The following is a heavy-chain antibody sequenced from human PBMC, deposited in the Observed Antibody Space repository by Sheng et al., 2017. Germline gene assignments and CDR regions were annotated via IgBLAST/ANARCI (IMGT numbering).Heavy chain of an antibody. V-gene: IGHV4-39*07. D-gene: IGHD6-13*01. CDR2: IYYSGST. Sequence: QLQLQELGPGLVKPSETLSLTCTVSGGSISSSSYYWGWIRQPPGKGLEWIGTIYYSGSTYYNPSLKSRVTISVDTSKNQFSLKLSSVTAADTAVYYCGREVSGAGPDYWGQGTLGHRSPQ. CDR3: GREVSGAGPDY. CDR1: GGSISSSSYY. J-gene: IGHJ4*02.